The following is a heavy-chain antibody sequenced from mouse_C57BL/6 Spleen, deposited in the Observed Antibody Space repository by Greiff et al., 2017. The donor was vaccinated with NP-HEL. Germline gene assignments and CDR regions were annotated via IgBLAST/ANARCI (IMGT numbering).Heavy chain of an antibody. J-gene: IGHJ4*01. CDR1: GFTFSSYG. V-gene: IGHV5-6*02. CDR3: ARQRDYDYDEEYYYAMDY. D-gene: IGHD2-4*01. CDR2: ISSGGSYT. Sequence: EVKVEESGGDLVKPGGSLKLSCAASGFTFSSYGMSWVRQTPDKRLEWVATISSGGSYTYYPDSVKGRFTISRDNAKNTLYLQMSSLKSEDTAMYYCARQRDYDYDEEYYYAMDYWGQGTSVTVSS.